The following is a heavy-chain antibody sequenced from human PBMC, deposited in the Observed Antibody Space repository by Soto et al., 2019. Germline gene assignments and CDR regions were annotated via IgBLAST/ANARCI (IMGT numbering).Heavy chain of an antibody. Sequence: GSLRLSFSSSGFTFSSYVMHWVRQAPGKGLEWVAVISYDGSNKYYADSVKGRFTISRDNSKNTLYLQMNSLRAEDTAVYYCAKDHNWNYGYYFDYWGQGTLVTVSS. J-gene: IGHJ4*02. CDR3: AKDHNWNYGYYFDY. CDR1: GFTFSSYV. V-gene: IGHV3-30*18. CDR2: ISYDGSNK. D-gene: IGHD1-7*01.